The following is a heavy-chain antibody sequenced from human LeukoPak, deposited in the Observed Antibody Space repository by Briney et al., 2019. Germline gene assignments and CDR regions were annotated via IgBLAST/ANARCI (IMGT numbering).Heavy chain of an antibody. D-gene: IGHD2-2*01. CDR3: ARDRCSSTSCSRADY. CDR1: GGSISSGGYY. V-gene: IGHV4-30-2*01. J-gene: IGHJ4*02. CDR2: IYHSGST. Sequence: SQTLSLTCTVSGGSISSGGYYWSWIRQPPGKGLEWIGYIYHSGSTYYNPSLKSRVTISVDRSKNQFSLKLSSVTAADTAVYYCARDRCSSTSCSRADYWGQGTLVTVSS.